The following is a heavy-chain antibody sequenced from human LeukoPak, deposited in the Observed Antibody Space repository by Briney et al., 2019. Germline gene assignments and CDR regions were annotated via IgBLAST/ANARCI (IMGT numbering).Heavy chain of an antibody. Sequence: PGRSLRLSCAASGFTFSSYGMHWVRQAPGKGLEGVAVISYDGSNKYYADSVKGRFTISRDNSKNTLYLQMNSLRAEDTAVYYCAKGDVDTAMVRGYWGQGTLVTVSS. CDR2: ISYDGSNK. CDR3: AKGDVDTAMVRGY. D-gene: IGHD5-18*01. V-gene: IGHV3-30*18. CDR1: GFTFSSYG. J-gene: IGHJ4*02.